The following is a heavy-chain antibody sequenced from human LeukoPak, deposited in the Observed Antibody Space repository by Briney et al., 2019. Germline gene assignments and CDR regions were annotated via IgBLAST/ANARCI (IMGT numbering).Heavy chain of an antibody. V-gene: IGHV3-74*01. D-gene: IGHD4-17*01. CDR2: IHSDGSIT. J-gene: IGHJ4*02. Sequence: GGSLRLSCAASGFTFSSYWMHWVRQAPGKGLVWVSRIHSDGSITSYADSVKGRFTVSRDNAKNTLYLQMNSLRADDTAVYYCARDRTTVTVFDYWGQGTLVTVSS. CDR1: GFTFSSYW. CDR3: ARDRTTVTVFDY.